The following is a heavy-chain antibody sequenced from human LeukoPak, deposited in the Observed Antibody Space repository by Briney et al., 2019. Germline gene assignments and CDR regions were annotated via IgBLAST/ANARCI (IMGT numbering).Heavy chain of an antibody. V-gene: IGHV4-4*02. Sequence: SETLSLTCAVSGYSISSGYWWSWVRPPPGKGLEWIGEIHHTGRTNYNPSLKSRVTISVDKSKNQLSLKLTSVTAADTAVYYCARNGDYSADSWGQGTLLTVSS. D-gene: IGHD4-17*01. CDR3: ARNGDYSADS. J-gene: IGHJ4*02. CDR2: IHHTGRT. CDR1: GYSISSGYW.